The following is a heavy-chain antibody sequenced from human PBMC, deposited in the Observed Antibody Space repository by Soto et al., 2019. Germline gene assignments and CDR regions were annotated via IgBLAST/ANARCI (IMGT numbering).Heavy chain of an antibody. Sequence: SVKVSCKASGGTFSSYAISWVRQAPGQGLGWMGGIIPIFGTANYAQKFQGRVTITADESTSTAYMELSSLRSEDTAVYYCARIREYSSSPTEYYYYYGMDVWGQGTTLTVSS. J-gene: IGHJ6*02. CDR3: ARIREYSSSPTEYYYYYGMDV. V-gene: IGHV1-69*13. CDR2: IIPIFGTA. D-gene: IGHD6-6*01. CDR1: GGTFSSYA.